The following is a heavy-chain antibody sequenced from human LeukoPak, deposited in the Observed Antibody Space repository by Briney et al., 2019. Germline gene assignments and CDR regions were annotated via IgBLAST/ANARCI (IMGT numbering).Heavy chain of an antibody. CDR3: ARGFSGEFDY. D-gene: IGHD6-25*01. V-gene: IGHV3-20*04. CDR1: CFTFSSHA. CDR2: INWNGGST. Sequence: GGSLRLSCAASCFTFSSHAMSWVRQAPGKGLEWVSGINWNGGSTGYADSVKGRFTISRDNAKNSLYLQMNSLRAEDTALYYCARGFSGEFDYWGQGTLVTVSS. J-gene: IGHJ4*02.